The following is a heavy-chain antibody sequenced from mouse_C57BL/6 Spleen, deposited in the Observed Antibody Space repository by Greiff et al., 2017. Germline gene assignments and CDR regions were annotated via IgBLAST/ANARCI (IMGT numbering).Heavy chain of an antibody. CDR2: ISDGGSYT. Sequence: EVQVVESGGGLVKPGGSLTLSCAASGFTFSSYALSWVRQTPEKRLAWVATISDGGSYTYYPDNVKGRFTISSDNAQNNLYLQMSHLKSEDTAMYYCARVVTTLVAWYFDVWGTGTTVTVSS. J-gene: IGHJ1*03. CDR3: ARVVTTLVAWYFDV. CDR1: GFTFSSYA. D-gene: IGHD1-1*01. V-gene: IGHV5-4*01.